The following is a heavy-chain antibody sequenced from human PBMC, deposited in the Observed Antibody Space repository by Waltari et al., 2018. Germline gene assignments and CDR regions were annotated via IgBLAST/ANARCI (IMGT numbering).Heavy chain of an antibody. J-gene: IGHJ3*01. D-gene: IGHD3-10*01. CDR2: IYPGDSDT. V-gene: IGHV5-51*01. CDR1: GYSFFRHW. CDR3: ARRRGGSTYYQDDAFEV. Sequence: VKKPGESLKISCKASGYSFFRHWIGWVRQRPGKGLEWMGIIYPGDSDTRYSPSFQGHVTFSVDKSISAAFLQWRSLKASDTAMYCCARRRGGSTYYQDDAFEVWGQGTLVIVSS.